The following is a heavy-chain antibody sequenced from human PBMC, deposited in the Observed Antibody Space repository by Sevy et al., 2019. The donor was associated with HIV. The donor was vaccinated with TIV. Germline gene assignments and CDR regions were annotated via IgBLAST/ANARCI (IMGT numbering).Heavy chain of an antibody. J-gene: IGHJ4*02. CDR2: ISSSSSYI. CDR1: GFTFSSYS. CDR3: ARDLQESSSRYFSYSSGWYRMMGFDY. V-gene: IGHV3-21*01. Sequence: GGSLRLSCAASGFTFSSYSMNWVRQAPGKGLEWVSSISSSSSYIYYADSVKGRFTMSRDNAKNSLYLQMNSLRAEDTAVYYCARDLQESSSRYFSYSSGWYRMMGFDYWGQGTLVTVSS. D-gene: IGHD6-19*01.